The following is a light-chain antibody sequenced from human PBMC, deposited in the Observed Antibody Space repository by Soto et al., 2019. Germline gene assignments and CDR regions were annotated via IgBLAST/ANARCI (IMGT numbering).Light chain of an antibody. CDR1: QSVLYSSNNKNY. J-gene: IGKJ1*01. CDR2: WAS. CDR3: QQYYSTPPT. Sequence: DIVMTQSPDSLAVSLGEWATINCKSSQSVLYSSNNKNYLAWYQQKPGPPPKLLIYWASTRESGVPDRFSGSGSGTDFTLTISSLQAEDVAVYYCQQYYSTPPTFGQGTKVEIK. V-gene: IGKV4-1*01.